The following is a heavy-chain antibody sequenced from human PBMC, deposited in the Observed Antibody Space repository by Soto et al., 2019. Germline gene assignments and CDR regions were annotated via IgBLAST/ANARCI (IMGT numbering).Heavy chain of an antibody. CDR2: IDYSGST. CDR1: GGSISSGGYY. CDR3: ARDNGSGSYHYYYGMDV. J-gene: IGHJ6*02. Sequence: QVQLQESGPGLVKPSQTLSLTCTVSGGSISSGGYYWSWIRQPPGKGLGWIGYIDYSGSTYYNPYLKSRVTISVDTAKNQCSLKLSSVTAADTAVYYCARDNGSGSYHYYYGMDVWGQGTTVTVSS. D-gene: IGHD3-10*01. V-gene: IGHV4-31*03.